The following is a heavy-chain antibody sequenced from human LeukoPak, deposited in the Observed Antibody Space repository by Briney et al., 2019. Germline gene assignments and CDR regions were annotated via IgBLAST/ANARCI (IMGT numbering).Heavy chain of an antibody. V-gene: IGHV3-23*01. Sequence: PPGRSLRLSCAASGFTFSDHAMSWVRQTPAKGLESVSSISAGGDRTHYADSVKGRFTVSRDNSKNTLYLHMNSLRAEDTAVYFCAYLDSSGYYYGRLRYWGQGTPVTVSS. CDR1: GFTFSDHA. CDR2: ISAGGDRT. J-gene: IGHJ4*02. D-gene: IGHD3-22*01. CDR3: AYLDSSGYYYGRLRY.